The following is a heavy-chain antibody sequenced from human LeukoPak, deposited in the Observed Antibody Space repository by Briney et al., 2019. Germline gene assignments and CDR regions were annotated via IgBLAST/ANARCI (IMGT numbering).Heavy chain of an antibody. CDR3: ARHVAYCSGGSCTLYYYYYMDV. CDR2: IYYSGST. J-gene: IGHJ6*03. D-gene: IGHD2-15*01. V-gene: IGHV4-59*08. Sequence: PSETLSLTCTVSGGSISSYYWSWIRQPPGKGLEWIGYIYYSGSTNYNPSLKSRVTISVDTSKNQFSLKLSSVTAADTAVYYCARHVAYCSGGSCTLYYYYYMDVWGKGTTVTISS. CDR1: GGSISSYY.